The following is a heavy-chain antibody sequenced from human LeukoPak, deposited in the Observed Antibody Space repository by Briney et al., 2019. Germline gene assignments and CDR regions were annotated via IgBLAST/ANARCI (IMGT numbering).Heavy chain of an antibody. CDR2: ISSDGNDK. J-gene: IGHJ4*02. V-gene: IGHV3-30*09. Sequence: PGRSLRLSCAASGFTFSSYAMHWVRQAPGKGPEWVAVISSDGNDKYFADSVKGRFAISRDSSMNTLYLQMNSLRAEDTAVYYCARDMYIWNGGLSGYWGQGTLVTVSS. D-gene: IGHD1-1*01. CDR1: GFTFSSYA. CDR3: ARDMYIWNGGLSGY.